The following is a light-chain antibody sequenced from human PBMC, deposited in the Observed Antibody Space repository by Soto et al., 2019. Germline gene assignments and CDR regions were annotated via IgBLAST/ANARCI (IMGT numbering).Light chain of an antibody. V-gene: IGKV1-9*01. CDR1: QDIAIY. Sequence: IQFTQSPSSLSASVGDRVTITCRASQDIAIYLAWYQQKPGEAPKLLIYAASTLYGGVPSRFSGSGSGTDFALTITSLQAEDFETYDCQQLRMYTSTFGGGTKVDI. CDR2: AAS. J-gene: IGKJ4*01. CDR3: QQLRMYTST.